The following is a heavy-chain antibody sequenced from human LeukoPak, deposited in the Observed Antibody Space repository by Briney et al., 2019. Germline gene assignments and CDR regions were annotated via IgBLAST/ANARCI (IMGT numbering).Heavy chain of an antibody. CDR3: ARALGDYVWAPAYGMDV. CDR2: INPNSGGT. V-gene: IGHV1-2*03. CDR1: GYTFTGYY. D-gene: IGHD3-16*01. J-gene: IGHJ6*02. Sequence: LGASVNVSCKASGYTFTGYYMHWVRQAPGQGVEWMGWINPNSGGTNYAQKFQGRVTMTRDTSISTAYMELSRLRSDDTAVYYCARALGDYVWAPAYGMDVWGQGTTVTVSS.